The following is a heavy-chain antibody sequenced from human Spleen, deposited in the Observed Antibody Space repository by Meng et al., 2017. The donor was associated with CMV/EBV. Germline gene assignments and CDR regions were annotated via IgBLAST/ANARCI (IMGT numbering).Heavy chain of an antibody. CDR2: IYAADSDT. CDR1: ENSVTNYW. CDR3: ARRRDYSEYV. D-gene: IGHD4-17*01. V-gene: IGHV5-51*01. J-gene: IGHJ4*02. Sequence: GESLKISCKGSENSVTNYWIGWVRQMPGKGLEWMGFIYAADSDTRYSPSFEGQVTISADKSINTAYLQWSSLKASDSAIYYCARRRDYSEYVWGQGTLVTVSS.